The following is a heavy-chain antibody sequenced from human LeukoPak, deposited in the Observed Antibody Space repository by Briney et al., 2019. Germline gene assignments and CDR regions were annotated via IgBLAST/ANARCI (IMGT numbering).Heavy chain of an antibody. CDR3: AKIRTYYYDSSGYPTEN. Sequence: GGSLRLSCAASGFTFSSYAMSWVRQAPGKGLQWVSGISGSGDSTYYADSVKGRFTISRDNSKKTLYLQMNSLRAEDTAVYYCAKIRTYYYDSSGYPTENWGQGTLVTVSS. D-gene: IGHD3-22*01. J-gene: IGHJ4*02. CDR2: ISGSGDST. CDR1: GFTFSSYA. V-gene: IGHV3-23*01.